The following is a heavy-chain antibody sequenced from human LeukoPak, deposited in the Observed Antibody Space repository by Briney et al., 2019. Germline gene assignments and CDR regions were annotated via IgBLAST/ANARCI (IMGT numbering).Heavy chain of an antibody. CDR1: GFPFSSYW. Sequence: GGSLRLSCVASGFPFSSYWVTWVRQAPGKGLEWVANIKQDGSKKSYVDSVKGRITISRDNAKNSLYLQMNSLRAEDTAIYYCTRVGYIDEGIDYWGQGTLVTVSS. V-gene: IGHV3-7*04. CDR2: IKQDGSKK. CDR3: TRVGYIDEGIDY. J-gene: IGHJ4*02. D-gene: IGHD5-24*01.